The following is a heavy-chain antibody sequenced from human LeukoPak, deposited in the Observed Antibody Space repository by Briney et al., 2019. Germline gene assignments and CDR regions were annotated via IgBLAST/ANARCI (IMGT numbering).Heavy chain of an antibody. V-gene: IGHV1-2*06. CDR1: GCTFTVYY. CDR3: ARDKGYSYGYLY. CDR2: INPNSGGA. Sequence: ASVKVSCKASGCTFTVYYIHWVRQAPGQGLEWMGRINPNSGGADYAQKFQGRVSMTRDTSISTAYMELSRLRSDDTAVYYCARDKGYSYGYLYWGQGTLVTVSS. J-gene: IGHJ4*02. D-gene: IGHD5-18*01.